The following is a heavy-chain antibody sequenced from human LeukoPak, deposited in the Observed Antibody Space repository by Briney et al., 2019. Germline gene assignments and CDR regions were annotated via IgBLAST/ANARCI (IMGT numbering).Heavy chain of an antibody. J-gene: IGHJ4*02. V-gene: IGHV4-38-2*02. CDR3: ARDREETAAGIFDY. CDR2: IYHSGST. Sequence: PSETLSLTCTVSGYSISSGYYWGWIRQPPGKGLEWIGSIYHSGSTYYNPSLKSRVTISVDTSKNQFSLKLSSVTAADTAVYYCARDREETAAGIFDYWGQGTLVTVSS. D-gene: IGHD6-13*01. CDR1: GYSISSGYY.